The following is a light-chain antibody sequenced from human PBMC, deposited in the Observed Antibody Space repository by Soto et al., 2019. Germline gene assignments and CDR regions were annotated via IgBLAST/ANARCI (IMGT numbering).Light chain of an antibody. V-gene: IGKV3-15*01. CDR2: HAA. CDR1: QSVSNN. CDR3: QQYNEWPLT. J-gene: IGKJ4*01. Sequence: EIVMTQSPATLSVSPGERATLSCRASQSVSNNVAWYQQKPGQAPSLLIYHAATRATGIPARFSGSGSGTDVTLTISSLQSADFPVYYCQQYNEWPLTFGGGTKVPIK.